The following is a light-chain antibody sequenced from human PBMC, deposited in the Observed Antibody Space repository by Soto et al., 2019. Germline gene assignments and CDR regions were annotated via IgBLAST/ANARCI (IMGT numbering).Light chain of an antibody. CDR2: GAS. J-gene: IGKJ1*01. CDR1: QSVSSN. Sequence: EIVMTQSPATLSVSPGERATFSCRASQSVSSNLAWYQQKPGQAPRLLIYGASTRATGIPARFSGSGSGTEFTLTISSLQSEDFAVYYCQQRGTFGQGTKVEIK. V-gene: IGKV3-15*01. CDR3: QQRGT.